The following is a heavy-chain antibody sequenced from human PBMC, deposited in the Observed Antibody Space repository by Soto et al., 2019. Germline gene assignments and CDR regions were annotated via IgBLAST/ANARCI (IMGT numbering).Heavy chain of an antibody. J-gene: IGHJ4*02. Sequence: LRLSCAASGFTFSSYGMHWVRQAPGKGLEWVAVIWYDGSNKYYAESVKGRFTISRDNSKNTLYLQMNSLRAEDTAVYYCARDSHVGSGWQLTADYWGQGTLVTVSS. CDR1: GFTFSSYG. V-gene: IGHV3-33*01. CDR3: ARDSHVGSGWQLTADY. D-gene: IGHD6-19*01. CDR2: IWYDGSNK.